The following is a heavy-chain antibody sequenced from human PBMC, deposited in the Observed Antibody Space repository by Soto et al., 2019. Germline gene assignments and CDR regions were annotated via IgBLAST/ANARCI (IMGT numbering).Heavy chain of an antibody. CDR3: ANSRGGTFLGYHGMDI. CDR1: GGTFSSRA. D-gene: IGHD3-16*01. Sequence: QVQLVQFGPEVKKTGTSVKVSCKASGGTFSSRAISWVRQAPGQGLEWMGGIIPVFGRVNYAEKFQDRVTITADASTGTVYMELSSLRSEDTALYYCANSRGGTFLGYHGMDIWGQGTTVSVSS. V-gene: IGHV1-69*01. J-gene: IGHJ6*02. CDR2: IIPVFGRV.